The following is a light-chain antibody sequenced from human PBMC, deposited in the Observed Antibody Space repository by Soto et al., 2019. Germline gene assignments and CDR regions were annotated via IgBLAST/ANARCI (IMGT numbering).Light chain of an antibody. CDR2: DAS. Sequence: EIVLTQSPGTLSLSPGGRASLSCRASQSVSPYLAWYQQKPGQAPRLLIYDASTRATGIPDRFSGSASGTDLTLTISRLEPEDSAVYYCQQYVSSPFTFGPGNKVELK. J-gene: IGKJ3*01. V-gene: IGKV3-20*01. CDR3: QQYVSSPFT. CDR1: QSVSPY.